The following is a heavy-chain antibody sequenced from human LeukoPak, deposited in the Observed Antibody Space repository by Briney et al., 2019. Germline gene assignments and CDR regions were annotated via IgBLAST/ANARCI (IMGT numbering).Heavy chain of an antibody. Sequence: SETLSLTCTVSGGSISSYYWSWIRQPPGKGLEWIGYIYYSGSTNYNPSLKSRVTISVDTSKNQFSLKLSSVTAADTAVYYCARTPLYYDILTGYYPSYYYFDYWGQGTLVTVSS. CDR2: IYYSGST. D-gene: IGHD3-9*01. CDR3: ARTPLYYDILTGYYPSYYYFDY. CDR1: GGSISSYY. J-gene: IGHJ4*02. V-gene: IGHV4-59*01.